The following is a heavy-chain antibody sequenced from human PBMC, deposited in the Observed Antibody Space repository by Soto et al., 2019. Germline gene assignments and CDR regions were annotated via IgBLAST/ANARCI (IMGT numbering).Heavy chain of an antibody. J-gene: IGHJ4*02. CDR3: ARGVSSGWDYYFDY. CDR1: GFTFSFYW. Sequence: EVQLVESGGGLVQPGGSLRLSCAASGFTFSFYWMHWVRQAPGKGLVWVSRIRGDGSSTSYADSLKGRFTISRDNAKNTVYVQMTSLRVEATAVYYCARGVSSGWDYYFDYWGQGTLVSVSS. CDR2: IRGDGSST. V-gene: IGHV3-74*01. D-gene: IGHD6-19*01.